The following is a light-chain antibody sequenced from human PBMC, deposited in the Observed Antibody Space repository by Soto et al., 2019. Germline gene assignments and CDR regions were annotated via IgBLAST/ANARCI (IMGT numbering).Light chain of an antibody. CDR1: QSVSSSY. CDR2: GAS. J-gene: IGKJ5*01. V-gene: IGKV3-20*01. Sequence: EIVLTQSPGTLSLSPGERATLSCRASQSVSSSYLAWYQQKPGQAPRLLIYGASSRATGIPDRFSGSGSGTDFTLTISRLEPEGFAVYYCQPYGSSPPNTFGQGTRLEIK. CDR3: QPYGSSPPNT.